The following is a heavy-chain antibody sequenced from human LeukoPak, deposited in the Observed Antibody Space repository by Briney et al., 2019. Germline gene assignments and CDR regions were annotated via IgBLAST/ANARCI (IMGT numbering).Heavy chain of an antibody. Sequence: ASVKVSCKASGYTFTSYGIIWVRQAPGQGLEWMGWISAYNGNTNYAQKLQGRVTMTTDTSTSTAYMELRSLRSDDTAVYYCARDRVVVPAGEHHYYYYGMDVWGQGTTVTVSS. CDR2: ISAYNGNT. CDR1: GYTFTSYG. J-gene: IGHJ6*02. CDR3: ARDRVVVPAGEHHYYYYGMDV. V-gene: IGHV1-18*01. D-gene: IGHD2-2*01.